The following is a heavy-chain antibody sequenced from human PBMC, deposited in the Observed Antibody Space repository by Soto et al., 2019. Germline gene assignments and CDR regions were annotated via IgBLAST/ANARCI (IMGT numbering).Heavy chain of an antibody. J-gene: IGHJ4*02. V-gene: IGHV3-74*01. CDR3: ARHQDTFGQAVFDS. Sequence: EVQLVESGGNLVQPGGSLRLSCAASGFTLSSRWMHWVRQAPGKGLVWVSRIKTDGSTTTYADSVKGRFTISRDNAKNTLYLQMNGLRAADTAMYYCARHQDTFGQAVFDSWGQGTLVTVSS. CDR2: IKTDGSTT. D-gene: IGHD3-16*01. CDR1: GFTLSSRW.